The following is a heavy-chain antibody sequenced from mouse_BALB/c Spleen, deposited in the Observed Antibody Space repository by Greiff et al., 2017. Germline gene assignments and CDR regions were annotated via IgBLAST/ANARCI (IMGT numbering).Heavy chain of an antibody. CDR3: TRGYGNFPFAY. J-gene: IGHJ3*01. CDR1: GFTFSNYW. Sequence: EVQLQQSGGGLVQPGGSMKLSCVASGFTFSNYWMNWVRQSPEKGLEWVAEIRLKSNNYATHYAESVKGRFTISRDDSKSSVYLQMNNLRAEDTGIYYCTRGYGNFPFAYWGQGTLVTVSA. D-gene: IGHD2-10*02. V-gene: IGHV6-6*02. CDR2: IRLKSNNYAT.